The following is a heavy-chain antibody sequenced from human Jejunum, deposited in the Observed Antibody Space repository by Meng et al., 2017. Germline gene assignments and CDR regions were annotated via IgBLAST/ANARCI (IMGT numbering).Heavy chain of an antibody. D-gene: IGHD1-26*01. CDR1: GFPFSSYW. Sequence: GESLKISCAASGFPFSSYWMHWVRQAPGKGLMWVSHINNDGTTTNYAGSVKGRFTISRDNANNTLYLQMNSLRAEDTAVYYCARSGGVVDYWGQGTLVTVSS. CDR2: INNDGTTT. CDR3: ARSGGVVDY. V-gene: IGHV3-74*01. J-gene: IGHJ4*02.